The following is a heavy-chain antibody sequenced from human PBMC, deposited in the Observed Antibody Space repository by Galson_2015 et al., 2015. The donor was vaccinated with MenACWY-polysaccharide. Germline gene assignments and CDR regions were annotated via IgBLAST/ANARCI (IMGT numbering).Heavy chain of an antibody. D-gene: IGHD1-26*01. V-gene: IGHV2-5*02. CDR1: GFSVTATGVG. CDR2: IYWDGDK. J-gene: IGHJ4*02. CDR3: GRLLGGVSFDS. Sequence: PALVKPTQTLSLTCTFSGFSVTATGVGVGWIRQPPGKAPEWLAHIYWDGDKRFSPSLGARLTITKDTSRDQVVLTMTDMDPVDPATYFCGRLLGGVSFDSWGQGTL.